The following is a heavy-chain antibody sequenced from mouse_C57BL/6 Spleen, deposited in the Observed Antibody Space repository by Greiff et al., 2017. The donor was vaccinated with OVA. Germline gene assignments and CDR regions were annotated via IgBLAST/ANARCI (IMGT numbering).Heavy chain of an antibody. Sequence: EVKVVESGGDLVKPGGSLKLSCAASGFTFSSYGMSWVRQTPDKRLEWVATISSGGSYTYYPDSVKGRFTISRDNAKNTLYLQMSSLKSEDTAMYYCATPGTRNFDVWGTGTTVTVSS. V-gene: IGHV5-6*01. CDR1: GFTFSSYG. D-gene: IGHD4-1*01. CDR3: ATPGTRNFDV. J-gene: IGHJ1*03. CDR2: ISSGGSYT.